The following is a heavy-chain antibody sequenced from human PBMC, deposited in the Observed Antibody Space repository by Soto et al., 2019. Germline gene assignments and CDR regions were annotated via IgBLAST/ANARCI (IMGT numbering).Heavy chain of an antibody. CDR3: AGGGVRGVITRTRDYYGMDV. CDR1: GYSFTSYW. CDR2: IYPGDSDT. J-gene: IGHJ6*02. D-gene: IGHD3-10*01. Sequence: GESLKISCKGTGYSFTSYWIGWVRQMPGKGLEWMGIIYPGDSDTRYSPSFQGQVTISADKSISTAYLQWSSLKASDTAMYYCAGGGVRGVITRTRDYYGMDVWGQGTTVTVSS. V-gene: IGHV5-51*01.